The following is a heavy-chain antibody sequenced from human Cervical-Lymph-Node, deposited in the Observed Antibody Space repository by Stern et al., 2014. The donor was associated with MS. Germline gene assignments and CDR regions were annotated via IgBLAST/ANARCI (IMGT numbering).Heavy chain of an antibody. D-gene: IGHD4-17*01. V-gene: IGHV4-30-2*01. CDR1: GGSISSGGYS. Sequence: QLQLQESGSGLVKPSQTLSLTCAVSGGSISSGGYSWSWIRQAPGKGLEWIGYIDHSASTYYTPSLMSRVTISVDRSKNQFSLKLSSVTAADTAVYYCARSSVTTPNAFDIWGQGTMVTVSS. CDR3: ARSSVTTPNAFDI. J-gene: IGHJ3*02. CDR2: IDHSAST.